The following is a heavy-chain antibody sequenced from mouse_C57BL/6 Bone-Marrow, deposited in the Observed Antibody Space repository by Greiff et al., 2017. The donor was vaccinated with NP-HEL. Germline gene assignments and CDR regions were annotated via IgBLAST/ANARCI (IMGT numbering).Heavy chain of an antibody. CDR3: ARRGWLLYYFDY. V-gene: IGHV1-19*01. D-gene: IGHD2-3*01. CDR2: INPYNGGT. J-gene: IGHJ2*01. CDR1: GYTFTDYY. Sequence: EVQLQQSGPVLVKPGASVKMSCKASGYTFTDYYMNWVKQSHGKSLEWIGVINPYNGGTSYNQKFKGKATLTVDKSSNTAYMELNSLTSEDSAVYYCARRGWLLYYFDYWGQGTTLTVSS.